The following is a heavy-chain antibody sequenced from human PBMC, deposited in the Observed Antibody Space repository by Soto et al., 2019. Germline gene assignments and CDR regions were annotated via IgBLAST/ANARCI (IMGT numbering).Heavy chain of an antibody. CDR3: ARGGYYYDSSGYYFKDAFDI. J-gene: IGHJ3*02. CDR1: GGSISSYY. Sequence: SETLSLTCTVSGGSISSYYWSWIRQSPGKGLEWIGYIYYSGSTNYNPSPKSRVTISVDTSKDQFSLKLSSVTAADTAVYYCARGGYYYDSSGYYFKDAFDIWGQGTMVTVSS. V-gene: IGHV4-59*01. CDR2: IYYSGST. D-gene: IGHD3-22*01.